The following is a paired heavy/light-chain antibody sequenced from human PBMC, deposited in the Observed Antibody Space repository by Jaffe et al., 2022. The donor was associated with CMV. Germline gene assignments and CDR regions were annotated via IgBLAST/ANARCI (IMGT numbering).Light chain of an antibody. CDR1: QSVTSSY. J-gene: IGKJ1*01. CDR2: DAS. V-gene: IGKV3-20*01. CDR3: QQYGSSPRT. Sequence: EIVLTQSPGTLSLSPGDRATLSCRASQSVTSSYLAWYQQKPGQAPRLLIYDASSRATGIPDRFSGGGSGTDFTLTISRLEPEDFAVYYCQQYGSSPRTFGQGTKVEIK.
Heavy chain of an antibody. D-gene: IGHD2-21*01. J-gene: IGHJ4*02. V-gene: IGHV3-15*01. CDR2: IKSRGSGGTT. CDR1: GFNFINAW. Sequence: EVQLVESGGDLIKPGGSLRLSCAVSGFNFINAWMTWVRQAPGKGLEWVGRIKSRGSGGTTDYAAPVKGRFTISRDDSKSTLYLQMDSLTTEDTAVYYCTHEAAVCGGECFDYWGQGTLVTVSS. CDR3: THEAAVCGGECFDY.